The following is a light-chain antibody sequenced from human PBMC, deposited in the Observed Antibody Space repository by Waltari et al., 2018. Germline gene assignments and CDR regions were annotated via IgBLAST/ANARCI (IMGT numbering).Light chain of an antibody. V-gene: IGLV4-69*01. Sequence: QLVLTQSPSASASLGASVKLTCTLSSGHSSHAIAWHHPQPEKGPRYLMRLNSDGSHTKGDGIPDRFSGSSSGAERYLTISSLQSEDEADYYCQTWATGIRVFGGGTKLTVL. CDR3: QTWATGIRV. CDR2: LNSDGSH. CDR1: SGHSSHA. J-gene: IGLJ2*01.